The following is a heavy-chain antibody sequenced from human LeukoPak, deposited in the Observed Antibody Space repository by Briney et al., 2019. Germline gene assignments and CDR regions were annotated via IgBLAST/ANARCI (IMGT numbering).Heavy chain of an antibody. CDR3: ARDQEAVAGRAFDY. D-gene: IGHD6-19*01. Sequence: GGSLRLSCAASGFTFSDYYMGWIRQAPGKGLERVSYISSSGSTIYYADSVKGRFTISRDNAKNSLYLQMNSLRAEDTAVYYCARDQEAVAGRAFDYWGQGTLVTVSS. CDR2: ISSSGSTI. V-gene: IGHV3-11*04. CDR1: GFTFSDYY. J-gene: IGHJ4*02.